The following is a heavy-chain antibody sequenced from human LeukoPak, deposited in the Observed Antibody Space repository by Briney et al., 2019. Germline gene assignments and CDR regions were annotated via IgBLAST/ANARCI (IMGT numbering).Heavy chain of an antibody. Sequence: GGSLRLXCAASGFTFTNYGMNWVRQAPGKGLEWVSYISSGGSDIYYADSVKGRFTISRDSAKRSVFLQMTSLRAEDTALYYCASGYDFSSGSKRGFDYWGQGTLVTVSS. CDR3: ASGYDFSSGSKRGFDY. V-gene: IGHV3-48*01. J-gene: IGHJ4*02. D-gene: IGHD3-3*01. CDR2: ISSGGSDI. CDR1: GFTFTNYG.